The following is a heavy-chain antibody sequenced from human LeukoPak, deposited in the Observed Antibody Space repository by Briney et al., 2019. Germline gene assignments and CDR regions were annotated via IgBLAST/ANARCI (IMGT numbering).Heavy chain of an antibody. Sequence: ASVTVSCKASGYTFTSYDINWVRQATGQGLEWMGRMNPNSGNTGYAQKFQGRVTMTRNTSISTAYMELSSLRTENTGAYNSARDLAAADFEGYWGQGTLVTVSS. CDR3: ARDLAAADFEGY. D-gene: IGHD6-25*01. CDR2: MNPNSGNT. J-gene: IGHJ1*01. CDR1: GYTFTSYD. V-gene: IGHV1-8*01.